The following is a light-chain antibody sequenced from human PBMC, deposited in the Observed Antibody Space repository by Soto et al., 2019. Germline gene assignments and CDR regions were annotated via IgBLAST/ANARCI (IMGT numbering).Light chain of an antibody. CDR3: QQYGSSPPVT. V-gene: IGKV3-20*01. Sequence: EIVLTPFPGTLCFSPGERATLSCSAVQSVSSTSLAWYQQKPGQAPRRLIYGAYSRATGIPDRFSGSGSVTDFALTIRRLEAKDFAVYYCQQYGSSPPVTFGGGTKVDI. CDR1: QSVSSTS. J-gene: IGKJ4*01. CDR2: GAY.